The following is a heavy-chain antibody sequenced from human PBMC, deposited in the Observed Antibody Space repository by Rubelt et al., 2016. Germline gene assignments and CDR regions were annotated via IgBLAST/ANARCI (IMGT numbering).Heavy chain of an antibody. CDR1: GYTFTGYY. J-gene: IGHJ4*02. CDR2: INPNSGGT. CDR3: ARERDDYGDY. Sequence: QVQLVQSGAEVKKPGASVKVSCKASGYTFTGYYMHWVRQAPGQGLEWMGWINPNSGGTNYAQKFQCRVTITAEKSTSPAYMELSSLRSDDTAVYYCARERDDYGDYWGQGTLVTVSS. V-gene: IGHV1-2*02. D-gene: IGHD5-24*01.